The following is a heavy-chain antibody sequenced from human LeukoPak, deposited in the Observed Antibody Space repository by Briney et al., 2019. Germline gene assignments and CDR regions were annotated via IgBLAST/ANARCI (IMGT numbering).Heavy chain of an antibody. CDR2: IRYDGSNK. D-gene: IGHD6-19*01. J-gene: IGHJ4*02. CDR3: AKVLSSGWRDGDY. Sequence: PGGSLRLSCAASGFTFSSYAMHWVRQAPGKGLEWVAFIRYDGSNKYYADSVKGRFTISRDNSKNTLYLQMNSLRAEDTAVYYCAKVLSSGWRDGDYWGQGTLVTVSS. V-gene: IGHV3-30*02. CDR1: GFTFSSYA.